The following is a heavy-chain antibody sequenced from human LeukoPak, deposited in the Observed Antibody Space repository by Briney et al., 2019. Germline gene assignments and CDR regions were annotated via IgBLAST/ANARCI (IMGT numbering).Heavy chain of an antibody. CDR3: ARGGTLNMVRGVGRRDPSLLSLYYFDY. CDR2: INPNSGGT. CDR1: GYTFTSYG. V-gene: IGHV1-2*04. J-gene: IGHJ4*02. D-gene: IGHD3-10*01. Sequence: ASVKVSCKASGYTFTSYGISWVRQAPGQGLEWMGWINPNSGGTNYAQKFQGWVTMTRDTSISTAYMELSRLRSDDTAVYYCARGGTLNMVRGVGRRDPSLLSLYYFDYWGQGTLVTVSS.